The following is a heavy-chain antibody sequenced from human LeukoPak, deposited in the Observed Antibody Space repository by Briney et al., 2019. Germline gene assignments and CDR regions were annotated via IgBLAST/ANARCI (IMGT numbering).Heavy chain of an antibody. Sequence: GASVKVSCKASGYTFTGYYMHWVRQAPGQGLEWMGWINPNSGGTNYAQKFQGRVTMTRDTSINTGYMDLSSLTSDDTAVYYCAKDPRFLTMSQDFDYWGQGSLVGVSS. D-gene: IGHD3-3*01. CDR3: AKDPRFLTMSQDFDY. V-gene: IGHV1-2*02. J-gene: IGHJ4*02. CDR1: GYTFTGYY. CDR2: INPNSGGT.